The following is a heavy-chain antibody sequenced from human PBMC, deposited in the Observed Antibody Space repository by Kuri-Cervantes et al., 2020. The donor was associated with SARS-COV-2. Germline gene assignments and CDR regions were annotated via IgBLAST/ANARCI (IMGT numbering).Heavy chain of an antibody. Sequence: SETLSLTCTVSGGSLSSGDYYWTWVRQPPGKGLEWIGNIYYSGSASYNPSPKSRLTMSLDMSKSQFSLKLNSVTAADTAVYYCVRGGRAAALFDYWGQGTLVTVSS. CDR3: VRGGRAAALFDY. D-gene: IGHD6-13*01. J-gene: IGHJ4*02. V-gene: IGHV4-30-4*08. CDR2: IYYSGSA. CDR1: GGSLSSGDYY.